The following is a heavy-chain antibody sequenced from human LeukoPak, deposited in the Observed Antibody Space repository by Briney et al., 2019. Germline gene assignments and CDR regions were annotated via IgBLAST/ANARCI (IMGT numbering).Heavy chain of an antibody. J-gene: IGHJ5*02. CDR1: GYTFTSYY. CDR3: AKRKVVPAATWFDP. CDR2: INPNSGGT. D-gene: IGHD2-2*01. V-gene: IGHV1-2*02. Sequence: ASVKVSCKASGYTFTSYYMHRVRQAPGQGLEWMGIINPNSGGTNYAQKFQGRVTMTRDTSISTAYMELSRLRSDDTAVYYCAKRKVVPAATWFDPWGQGTLVTVSS.